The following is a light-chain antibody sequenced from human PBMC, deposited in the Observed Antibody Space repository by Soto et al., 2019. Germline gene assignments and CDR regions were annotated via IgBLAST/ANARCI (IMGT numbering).Light chain of an antibody. Sequence: EIVLTQSPATLSLSPGERATLSCRASQSVNSYLAWYQQKPGQAPRLLIYDASNRANGIPARFSGSGSGTDFTLTISSLEPEDSATYFCLQDYNYPRTFGQGTKLQIK. CDR3: LQDYNYPRT. V-gene: IGKV3-11*01. J-gene: IGKJ2*01. CDR1: QSVNSY. CDR2: DAS.